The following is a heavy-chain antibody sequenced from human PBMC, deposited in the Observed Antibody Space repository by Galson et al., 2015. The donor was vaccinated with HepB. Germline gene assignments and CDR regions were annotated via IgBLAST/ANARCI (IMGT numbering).Heavy chain of an antibody. Sequence: SLRLSCAASGFTFSSYGMHWVRQAPGKGLEWVAVIWYDGSNKYYADSVKGRFTISRDNSKNTLYLQMNSLRAEDTAVYYCARIGTGQRGRVDYWGQGTLVTVSS. V-gene: IGHV3-33*01. D-gene: IGHD3-16*01. CDR2: IWYDGSNK. CDR3: ARIGTGQRGRVDY. CDR1: GFTFSSYG. J-gene: IGHJ4*02.